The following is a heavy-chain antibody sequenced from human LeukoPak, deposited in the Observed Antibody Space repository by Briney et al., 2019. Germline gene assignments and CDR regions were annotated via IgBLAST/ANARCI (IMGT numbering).Heavy chain of an antibody. Sequence: GGPLRLSCAASGFTFSSYSMDWVRQAPGKGLEWVSYTSSSSSTIKYADSVRGRFTISRDNAENSLYLQMNSLRDEDTAVYYCARARGTGWYFDLWGRGTLVTVSS. CDR2: TSSSSSTI. CDR1: GFTFSSYS. V-gene: IGHV3-48*02. D-gene: IGHD2-15*01. CDR3: ARARGTGWYFDL. J-gene: IGHJ2*01.